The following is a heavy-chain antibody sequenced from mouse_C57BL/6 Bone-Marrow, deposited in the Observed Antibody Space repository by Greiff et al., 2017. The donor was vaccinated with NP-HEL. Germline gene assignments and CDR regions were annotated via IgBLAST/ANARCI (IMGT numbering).Heavy chain of an antibody. Sequence: DVMLVESGGGLVKPGGSLKLSCAASGFTFSSYAMSWVRQTPEKRLEWVATISDGGSYTYYPDNVKGRFTISRDNAKNNLYLQMSHLKSEDTAMYYCARGLGSSGYFAYWGQGTLVTVSA. D-gene: IGHD3-2*02. V-gene: IGHV5-4*03. CDR2: ISDGGSYT. J-gene: IGHJ3*01. CDR3: ARGLGSSGYFAY. CDR1: GFTFSSYA.